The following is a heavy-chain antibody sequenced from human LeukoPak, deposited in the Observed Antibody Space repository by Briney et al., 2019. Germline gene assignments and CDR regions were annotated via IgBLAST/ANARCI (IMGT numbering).Heavy chain of an antibody. D-gene: IGHD4/OR15-4a*01. V-gene: IGHV3-30*04. CDR2: ISYDGSDK. CDR1: GFTFNTYD. CDR3: ARVGAYYYYYMDV. Sequence: PGGSLGLSCAASGFTFNTYDMHRVRQAPGKGLEWVAVISYDGSDKYYADSVKGRFTISRDNSKNTLYLQMNSLRAEDTAVYYCARVGAYYYYYMDVWGKGTTVTVSS. J-gene: IGHJ6*03.